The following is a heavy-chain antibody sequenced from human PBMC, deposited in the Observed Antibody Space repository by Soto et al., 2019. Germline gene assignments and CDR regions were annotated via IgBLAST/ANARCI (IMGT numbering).Heavy chain of an antibody. D-gene: IGHD3-9*01. Sequence: GESLKISCKGSGYSFTSYWIGWVRQMPGKGLEWMGIIYPGDSDTRYSPSFQGQVTISADKSISTAYLQWSSLKASDTAMYYCARRLPRYDILTGYYDEPSGEFNWFDPWGQGTLVTVSS. CDR2: IYPGDSDT. V-gene: IGHV5-51*01. J-gene: IGHJ5*02. CDR3: ARRLPRYDILTGYYDEPSGEFNWFDP. CDR1: GYSFTSYW.